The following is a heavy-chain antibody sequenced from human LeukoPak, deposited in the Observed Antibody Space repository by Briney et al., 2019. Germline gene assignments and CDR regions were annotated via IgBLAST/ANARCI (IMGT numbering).Heavy chain of an antibody. V-gene: IGHV1-46*01. CDR2: INPTGGST. CDR3: ARTAARRFDY. D-gene: IGHD6-6*01. Sequence: ASVKVSCKASGYSFTAYTMHWVRQAPGQGLEWMGIINPTGGSTTYAQKFQGRVTMTRDTSTSTVYMELSSLRSDDTAVYYCARTAARRFDYWGQGTLVTVSS. CDR1: GYSFTAYT. J-gene: IGHJ4*02.